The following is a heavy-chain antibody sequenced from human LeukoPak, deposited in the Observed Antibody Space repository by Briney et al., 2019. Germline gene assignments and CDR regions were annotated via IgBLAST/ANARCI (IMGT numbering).Heavy chain of an antibody. CDR2: IIGSSGTA. D-gene: IGHD5-12*01. CDR3: AKGAYDYIEIAYFDY. J-gene: IGHJ4*02. Sequence: PGGSLRLSCVASGFSFNNYAMNWVRQAPGKGLEWVSLIIGSSGTAFYADSVKGRFTISRDKSKSTLYLQMNSRRAEDTAVYYCAKGAYDYIEIAYFDYWGQGSLVTVSS. V-gene: IGHV3-23*01. CDR1: GFSFNNYA.